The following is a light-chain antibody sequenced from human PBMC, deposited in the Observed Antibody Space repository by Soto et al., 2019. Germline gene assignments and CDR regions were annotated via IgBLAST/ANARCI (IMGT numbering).Light chain of an antibody. Sequence: EIVLTQSPATLSVSPGERATLSCRASHSAASAVAWYQQTPGQAPRLLIYDASTRATGIPARFSGSVSATEFTLTISSLQSEDFAVYSCQQYRDWPLTFGGGTKVDLK. J-gene: IGKJ4*01. CDR1: HSAASA. V-gene: IGKV3-15*01. CDR3: QQYRDWPLT. CDR2: DAS.